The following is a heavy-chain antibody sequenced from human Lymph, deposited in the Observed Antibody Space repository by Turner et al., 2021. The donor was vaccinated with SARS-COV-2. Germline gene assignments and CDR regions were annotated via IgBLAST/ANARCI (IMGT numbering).Heavy chain of an antibody. J-gene: IGHJ3*02. CDR3: ARIHSRNYDAFDI. D-gene: IGHD1-26*01. CDR2: IIPIRVIA. Sequence: QVQLVQSGAEVKKPGSSVKVSCKASGGTFSTYVISWVRQAPGQGVEWMGGIIPIRVIANYAQKFQGRVTITANKSTSTAYMELSSLRSEDTAVYHCARIHSRNYDAFDIWCQGTMVTVSS. V-gene: IGHV1-69*10. CDR1: GGTFSTYV.